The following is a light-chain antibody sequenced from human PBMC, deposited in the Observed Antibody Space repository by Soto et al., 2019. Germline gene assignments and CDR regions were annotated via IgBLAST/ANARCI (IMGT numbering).Light chain of an antibody. CDR3: CSYAGSSTVI. J-gene: IGLJ2*01. Sequence: QSVLTQPASVSGSPGQSITISCTGTSSDVGSYNLVSWYQQHPGKAPKLMICEVSKRPSGVSNRFSGSKSGNTASLTISGLQAEDEADYYCCSYAGSSTVIFGGGTKVTGL. V-gene: IGLV2-23*02. CDR2: EVS. CDR1: SSDVGSYNL.